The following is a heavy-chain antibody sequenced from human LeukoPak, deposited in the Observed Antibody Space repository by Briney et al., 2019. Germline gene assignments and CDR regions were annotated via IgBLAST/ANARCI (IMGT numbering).Heavy chain of an antibody. CDR3: ASGYLRSGPSPPEKRRPPGADYYYYYMDV. D-gene: IGHD3-3*01. CDR2: INPNSGGT. Sequence: ASVKVSCKASGYTFTGYYMHWVRQAPGQGLERMGWINPNSGGTNYAQKFQGRVTMTRDTSISTAYMELSRLRSDDTAVYYCASGYLRSGPSPPEKRRPPGADYYYYYMDVWGKGTTVTVSS. J-gene: IGHJ6*03. V-gene: IGHV1-2*02. CDR1: GYTFTGYY.